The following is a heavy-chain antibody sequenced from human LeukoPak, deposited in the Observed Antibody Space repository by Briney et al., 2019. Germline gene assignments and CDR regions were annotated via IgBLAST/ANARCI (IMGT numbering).Heavy chain of an antibody. V-gene: IGHV3-21*01. CDR1: GFTFSSYS. CDR3: ATYDGSVPFDY. CDR2: ISSSSSYI. Sequence: PGGSLRLSCAASGFTFSSYSMNWVRQAPGKGLEWVSSISSSSSYIYYADSVKGRFTISRDNAKNSLYLQMNSLRAEDTAVYYCATYDGSVPFDYWGQGTLVTVSS. D-gene: IGHD3-22*01. J-gene: IGHJ4*02.